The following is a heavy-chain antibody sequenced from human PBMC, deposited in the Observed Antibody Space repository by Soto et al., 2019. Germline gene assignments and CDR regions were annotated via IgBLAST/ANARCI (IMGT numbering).Heavy chain of an antibody. CDR1: GYTFTSYD. CDR3: ASKYCTNGVCFSGYNWFDP. V-gene: IGHV1-8*01. J-gene: IGHJ5*02. D-gene: IGHD2-8*01. CDR2: INPNSGNT. Sequence: QVQLVQSGAEVKKPGASVKVSCKASGYTFTSYDINWVRQATGQGLEWMGWINPNSGNTGYAQKFQCILTKTRNTSKSTAYMELSSLRSEDTAVYYCASKYCTNGVCFSGYNWFDPWGQGTLVTVSS.